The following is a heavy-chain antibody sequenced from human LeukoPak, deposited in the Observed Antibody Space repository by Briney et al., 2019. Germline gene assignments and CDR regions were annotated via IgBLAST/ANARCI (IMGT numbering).Heavy chain of an antibody. J-gene: IGHJ4*02. CDR3: AKIPQVGTTSVPNFDY. Sequence: PGGSLRLSCAASGFTFSSYAMNWVRQPPGRGLEWVSLISGSGDRTYYTDSVKGRFTISRDNSRNTLYLQMSSLRTEDTAVYYCAKIPQVGTTSVPNFDYWGQGTLVTVSS. CDR2: ISGSGDRT. V-gene: IGHV3-23*01. D-gene: IGHD2/OR15-2a*01. CDR1: GFTFSSYA.